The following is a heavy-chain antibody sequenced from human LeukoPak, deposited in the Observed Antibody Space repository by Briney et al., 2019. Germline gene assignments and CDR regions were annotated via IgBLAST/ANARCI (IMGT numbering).Heavy chain of an antibody. Sequence: GGSLRLSCAASGFIFSRHAMGWVRQVPGKGLEWVSSISDGGTFYSDSVKGRFAISRDNSKNTLYLQMNSLRAEDTALYHCAKDLPGSGWAFHYWGQGTLVTVSS. CDR3: AKDLPGSGWAFHY. V-gene: IGHV3-23*01. J-gene: IGHJ4*02. CDR1: GFIFSRHA. D-gene: IGHD6-19*01. CDR2: ISDGGT.